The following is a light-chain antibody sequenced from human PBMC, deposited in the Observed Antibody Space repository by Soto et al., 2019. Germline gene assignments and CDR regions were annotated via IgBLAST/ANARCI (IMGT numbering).Light chain of an antibody. CDR2: EGT. Sequence: QSALTQPASVSGSPGQSITISCSGTNSDVGAYDLVSWYQNHPGKTPKLLIYEGTQRPSGISNRFSASKSGNTASLTISGLQAEDEATYYCCSYAGGGTFVVFGGGTKLTVL. CDR3: CSYAGGGTFVV. CDR1: NSDVGAYDL. V-gene: IGLV2-23*03. J-gene: IGLJ2*01.